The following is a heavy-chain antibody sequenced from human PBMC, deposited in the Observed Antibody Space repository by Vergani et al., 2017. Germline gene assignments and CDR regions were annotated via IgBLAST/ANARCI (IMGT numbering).Heavy chain of an antibody. CDR1: GYTFTSYG. D-gene: IGHD2-2*01. Sequence: QVQLVQSGAEVKKPGASVKVSCKASGYTFTSYGISWVRQAPGQGLEWMGRIIPIFGTANYAQKFQGRVTITADESTSTAYMELSSLRSEDTAMYYCAGGELFRCSSTSCSNYYYYGMDVWGQGTTVTVSS. V-gene: IGHV1-69*13. CDR2: IIPIFGTA. J-gene: IGHJ6*02. CDR3: AGGELFRCSSTSCSNYYYYGMDV.